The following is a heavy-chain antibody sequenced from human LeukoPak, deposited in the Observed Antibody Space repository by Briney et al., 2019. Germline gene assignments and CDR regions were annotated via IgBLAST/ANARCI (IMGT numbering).Heavy chain of an antibody. CDR2: ILYSGTA. CDR1: GGSISSYY. D-gene: IGHD5-12*01. CDR3: ARMGGYSGYATH. Sequence: SETLSLTCTVSGGSISSYYWSWIRQPPGKGLEWIGYILYSGTANSNPSLKSRVTISVDTSKNQISLKLSSVTAADTAVYYCARMGGYSGYATHWGQGTLVTVSS. J-gene: IGHJ4*02. V-gene: IGHV4-59*08.